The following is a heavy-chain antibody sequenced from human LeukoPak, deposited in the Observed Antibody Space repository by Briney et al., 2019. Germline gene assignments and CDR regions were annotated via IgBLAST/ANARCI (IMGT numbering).Heavy chain of an antibody. Sequence: GGSLRLSCAASGFTFSSYSMNWVRQAPGKGLEWVSSISSSSSYIYYADSVKGRFTISRDNAKNSLYLQMNSLRAEDTAVYYCASDSSDSSGYYPLGAFDIWGQGTMVTVSS. D-gene: IGHD3-22*01. CDR2: ISSSSSYI. CDR3: ASDSSDSSGYYPLGAFDI. V-gene: IGHV3-21*01. CDR1: GFTFSSYS. J-gene: IGHJ3*02.